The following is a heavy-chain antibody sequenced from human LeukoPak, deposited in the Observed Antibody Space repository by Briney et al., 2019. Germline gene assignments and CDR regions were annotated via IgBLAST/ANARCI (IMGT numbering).Heavy chain of an antibody. V-gene: IGHV3-7*01. CDR3: ARGRFHLDY. CDR1: GFTFTCCW. CDR2: IKQDGREK. Sequence: PGGSLRLSCAASGFTFTCCWMSWVRQAPGKGLEWVASIKQDGREKFYADSVKGRFTISRDNAKNSLYLQMNSLRAEDTAVYYCARGRFHLDYWGQGTLVTVSS. J-gene: IGHJ4*02.